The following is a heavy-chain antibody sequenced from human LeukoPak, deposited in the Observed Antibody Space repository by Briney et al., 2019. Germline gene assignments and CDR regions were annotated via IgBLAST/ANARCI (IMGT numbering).Heavy chain of an antibody. CDR2: IYYNGNT. CDR1: GGSISSSGYY. Sequence: SQTLSLTCTVSGGSISSSGYYWSWIRQPPGKPLEWVGYIYYNGNTYYNPSLKSRIAISVDTSENQFSLRLTSVTAADTAAYYCARDGGTVTHFDYWGQGTLVTVSS. CDR3: ARDGGTVTHFDY. V-gene: IGHV4-31*03. D-gene: IGHD4-17*01. J-gene: IGHJ4*02.